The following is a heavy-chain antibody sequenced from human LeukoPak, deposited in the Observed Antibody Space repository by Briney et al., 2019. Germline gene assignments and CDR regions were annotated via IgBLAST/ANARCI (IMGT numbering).Heavy chain of an antibody. Sequence: SVKVSCKASGGTFSSYAISWVRQAPGQGLEWMGRIIPILGIANYAQKFQGRVTITADKSTSTAYMELSSLRSEDTAVYYCARENLSSDYGGNSGCDYWGQGTLVTVSS. CDR3: ARENLSSDYGGNSGCDY. CDR1: GGTFSSYA. V-gene: IGHV1-69*04. J-gene: IGHJ4*02. CDR2: IIPILGIA. D-gene: IGHD4-23*01.